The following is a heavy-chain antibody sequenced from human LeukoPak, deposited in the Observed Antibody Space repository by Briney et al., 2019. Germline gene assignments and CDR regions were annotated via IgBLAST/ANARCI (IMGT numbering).Heavy chain of an antibody. D-gene: IGHD6-19*01. J-gene: IGHJ4*02. Sequence: ASAKVSCKASGCSFHSFAINWVRQAPGQGLEWLGRSSTDNGNTNYAQKLQGRVTMTTDTSTSTAYMELRSLRSDDTAVYYCARDLVLPGIAVDYPFDYWGQGTLVTVSS. CDR1: GCSFHSFA. CDR3: ARDLVLPGIAVDYPFDY. V-gene: IGHV1-18*01. CDR2: SSTDNGNT.